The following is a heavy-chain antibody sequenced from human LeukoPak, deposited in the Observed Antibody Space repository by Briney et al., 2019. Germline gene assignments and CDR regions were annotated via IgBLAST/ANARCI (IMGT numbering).Heavy chain of an antibody. V-gene: IGHV3-23*01. CDR1: GFTFSSYA. J-gene: IGHJ4*02. Sequence: PGGSLRLSCAASGFTFSSYAMSWVRQAPGKGLEWVSAISGSGGSTYYADPVKGRFTISRDNSKNTLYLQMNSLRAEDTAVYYCAKDSRGYYYDSSGGRYFDYWGQGTLVTVSS. CDR3: AKDSRGYYYDSSGGRYFDY. CDR2: ISGSGGST. D-gene: IGHD3-22*01.